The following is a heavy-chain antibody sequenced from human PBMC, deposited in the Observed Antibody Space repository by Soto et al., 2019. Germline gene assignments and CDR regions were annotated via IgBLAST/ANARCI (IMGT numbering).Heavy chain of an antibody. V-gene: IGHV4-59*01. CDR1: GGSISSYY. J-gene: IGHJ6*02. Sequence: SETLSLTCTVSGGSISSYYWSWIRQPPGKGLEWIGYIYYSGSTNYNPSLKSRVTISVDTSKNQFSLKLSSVTAADTAVYYCARVRSSSWFADYYYYGMDVWGQGTTVTVSS. CDR2: IYYSGST. D-gene: IGHD6-13*01. CDR3: ARVRSSSWFADYYYYGMDV.